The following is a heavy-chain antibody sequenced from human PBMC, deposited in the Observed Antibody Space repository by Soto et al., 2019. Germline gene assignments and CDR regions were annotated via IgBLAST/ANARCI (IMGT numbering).Heavy chain of an antibody. Sequence: QVQLQESGPGLVKPSETLSLTCTVSGGSISSYYWSWLRQPPGKGLEWIGYIYYSGSTNYNPSLRSRATISVDTAKNQFSLKLSSVTAADTAGYYCARDIYGTEYVDLWGRGILVTVSS. CDR1: GGSISSYY. CDR2: IYYSGST. V-gene: IGHV4-59*01. D-gene: IGHD4-17*01. J-gene: IGHJ2*01. CDR3: ARDIYGTEYVDL.